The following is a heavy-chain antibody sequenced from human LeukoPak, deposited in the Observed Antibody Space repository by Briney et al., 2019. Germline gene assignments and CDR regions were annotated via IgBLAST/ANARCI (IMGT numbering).Heavy chain of an antibody. CDR2: IFYSGST. D-gene: IGHD2-15*01. J-gene: IGHJ5*02. CDR3: ARYGGCSGGTCYAWFDP. CDR1: GASINSGAYY. V-gene: IGHV4-31*03. Sequence: PSETLSLTCTVSGASINSGAYYWSWLRQPPGKGLEWIGYIFYSGSTSYNPSLKSRLTLSVDTSKNQFSLKLSSVTAADMAVYYCARYGGCSGGTCYAWFDPWGQGTLVTVSS.